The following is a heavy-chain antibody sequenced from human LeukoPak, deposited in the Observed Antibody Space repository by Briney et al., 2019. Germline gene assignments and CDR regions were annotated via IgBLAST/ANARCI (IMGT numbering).Heavy chain of an antibody. Sequence: SETLSLTCAVYGGSFSGYYWSWIRQPPGKGLEWIGEINHSGSTNYNPSLKSRVTISVDTSKNQFSLKLSSVTAADTAVYCCAGPSPLTVTLWGQGTMVTVSS. CDR3: AGPSPLTVTL. D-gene: IGHD2-21*02. J-gene: IGHJ3*01. CDR1: GGSFSGYY. V-gene: IGHV4-34*01. CDR2: INHSGST.